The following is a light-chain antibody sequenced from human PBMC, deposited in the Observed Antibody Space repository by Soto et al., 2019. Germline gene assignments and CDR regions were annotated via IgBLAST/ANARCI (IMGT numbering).Light chain of an antibody. V-gene: IGLV2-14*01. J-gene: IGLJ2*01. CDR1: SSDVGGYNY. Sequence: QSALTQPASVSGSPGQSITISCTGTSSDVGGYNYVSWYQQHPGKAPKLMIYDVNNRPSGVSNRFSGSKSGNTASLTISGLQAEDEGDYYCSSYTSSITLVFGGGTKVTAL. CDR3: SSYTSSITLV. CDR2: DVN.